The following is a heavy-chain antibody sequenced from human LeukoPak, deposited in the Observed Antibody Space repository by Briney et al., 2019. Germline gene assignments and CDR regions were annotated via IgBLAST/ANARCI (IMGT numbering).Heavy chain of an antibody. Sequence: SETLSLTCAVYGGSFSGYYWSWIRQPPGKGLEWIGEINHSGSTNYNPSLKSRVTISVDTSKNQFSLKLSSVTAADTAVYYCARRADYDSSGYQDFDYWGQGTLVTVSS. D-gene: IGHD3-22*01. J-gene: IGHJ4*02. CDR3: ARRADYDSSGYQDFDY. CDR1: GGSFSGYY. V-gene: IGHV4-34*01. CDR2: INHSGST.